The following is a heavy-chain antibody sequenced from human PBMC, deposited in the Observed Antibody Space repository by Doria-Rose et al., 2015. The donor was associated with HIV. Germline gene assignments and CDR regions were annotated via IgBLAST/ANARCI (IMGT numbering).Heavy chain of an antibody. CDR1: GVSLSSPGMG. V-gene: IGHV2-26*03. D-gene: IGHD6-13*01. Sequence: QITLKESGPVLVKPTETLTLTCTISGVSLSSPGMGVSWIRQPPGKALEWLANIFADDERSYKTSPKSRLTISRHTSKCQVVLTMTDTDPVDTATYYCARIKSSRWYHKYYFDFWGQGTLVIVSA. J-gene: IGHJ4*02. CDR3: ARIKSSRWYHKYYFDF. CDR2: IFADDER.